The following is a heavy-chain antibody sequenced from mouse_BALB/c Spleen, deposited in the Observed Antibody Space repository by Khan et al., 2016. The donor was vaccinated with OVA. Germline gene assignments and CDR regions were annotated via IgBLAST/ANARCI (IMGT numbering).Heavy chain of an antibody. CDR3: TRSGYGSFVY. V-gene: IGHV1S81*02. CDR2: INPSNGGT. J-gene: IGHJ3*01. Sequence: VKLQESGAELVKPGASVKLSCKTSGYNFTSYYMYWVKQRPGQGLEWIGEINPSNGGTNFNEKFKSKATLTVDKSSSTAYMQLSSLTSEDSAVYYCTRSGYGSFVYWGQGTLVTVSA. CDR1: GYNFTSYY. D-gene: IGHD2-2*01.